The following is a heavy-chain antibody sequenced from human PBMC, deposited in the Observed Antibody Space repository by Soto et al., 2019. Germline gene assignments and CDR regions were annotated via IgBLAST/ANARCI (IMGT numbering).Heavy chain of an antibody. J-gene: IGHJ6*02. D-gene: IGHD1-1*01. Sequence: SETLSLTCTVSGGSISSYYWSWIRQPPGKGLEWIGYIYYSGSTNYNPSLKSRVTISVDTSKNQFSLKLSSVTAADTAVYYCARGHWNRYYYYYGMDVWGQGTTVTVSS. CDR2: IYYSGST. CDR1: GGSISSYY. CDR3: ARGHWNRYYYYYGMDV. V-gene: IGHV4-59*01.